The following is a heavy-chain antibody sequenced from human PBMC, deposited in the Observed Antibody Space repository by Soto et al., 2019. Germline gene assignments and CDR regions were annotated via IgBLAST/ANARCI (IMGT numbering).Heavy chain of an antibody. D-gene: IGHD3-16*01. Sequence: EVQLVESGGGLVQPGGSLRLSCAASGFTFSSYWMHWVRQAPGKGLVWVSRINSDGSSTSYADSVKGRFTISRDNAKNTRYLQRNSLRAEDTAVYYCARVLGGYYYYGMDVWGQGTTVTVSS. V-gene: IGHV3-74*01. CDR2: INSDGSST. J-gene: IGHJ6*02. CDR3: ARVLGGYYYYGMDV. CDR1: GFTFSSYW.